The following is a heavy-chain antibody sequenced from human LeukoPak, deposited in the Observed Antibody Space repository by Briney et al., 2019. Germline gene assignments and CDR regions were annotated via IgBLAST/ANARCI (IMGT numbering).Heavy chain of an antibody. V-gene: IGHV3-48*01. CDR2: ISSSSSTI. CDR1: GFSFSNYA. D-gene: IGHD2-2*01. J-gene: IGHJ3*02. CDR3: ARSIVVVPAARTVHAFDI. Sequence: PGGSLRLSCAASGFSFSNYAMHWVRQAPGKGLEWVSYISSSSSTIYYADSVKGRFTISRDNAKNSLYLQMNSLRAEDTAVYYCARSIVVVPAARTVHAFDIWGQGTMVTVSS.